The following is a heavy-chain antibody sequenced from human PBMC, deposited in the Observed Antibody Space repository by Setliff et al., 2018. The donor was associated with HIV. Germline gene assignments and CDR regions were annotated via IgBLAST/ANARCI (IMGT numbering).Heavy chain of an antibody. D-gene: IGHD6-6*01. CDR3: ARGGKQRVYYYGMDV. Sequence: GGSLRLSCAASGFTFSSYGMHWVRQAPGKGLEWVAFIRYDGSNKYYADSVKGRFTISRDNSKNTLYLQMNSLRAEDTAVYYCARGGKQRVYYYGMDVWGQGTTVTVSS. CDR1: GFTFSSYG. J-gene: IGHJ6*02. V-gene: IGHV3-30*02. CDR2: IRYDGSNK.